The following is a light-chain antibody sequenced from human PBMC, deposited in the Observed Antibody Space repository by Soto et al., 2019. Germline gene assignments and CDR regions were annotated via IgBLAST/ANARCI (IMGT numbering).Light chain of an antibody. CDR1: TSNIGARYD. J-gene: IGLJ3*02. CDR2: VIT. CDR3: QSYDSSLSSWV. Sequence: QSVLTQPPSVSGAPGQRVTISCTGSTSNIGARYDVHWYQQLPGTAPKLLIYVITNRPSGVPDRFSGSKSGTSASLAITGLQAEDEADYYCQSYDSSLSSWVFGGGTKLTVL. V-gene: IGLV1-40*01.